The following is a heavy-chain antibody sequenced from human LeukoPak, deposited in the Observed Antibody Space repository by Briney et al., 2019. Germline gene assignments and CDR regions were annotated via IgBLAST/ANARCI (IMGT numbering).Heavy chain of an antibody. J-gene: IGHJ4*02. D-gene: IGHD6-13*01. CDR1: GFTFSSYA. CDR3: ARGGASAAAGKKEGFDY. CDR2: ISGSGGST. Sequence: PGGSLRLSCAASGFTFSSYAMSWVRQAPGKGREWVSAISGSGGSTYYADSVKGRFTISRDNSKNTLYLQMNSLRAEDTAVYYCARGGASAAAGKKEGFDYWGQGTLVTVSS. V-gene: IGHV3-23*01.